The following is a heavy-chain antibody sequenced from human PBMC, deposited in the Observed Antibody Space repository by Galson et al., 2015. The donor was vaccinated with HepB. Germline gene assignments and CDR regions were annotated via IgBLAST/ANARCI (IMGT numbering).Heavy chain of an antibody. Sequence: SLRLSCAPSGFTFSIYWMHWVRQVPGKGLVWVSRINSDGNSASYADSVKGRFIISRDNSKNTLSLQMNSLRVEDTAIYYCAKSDSAMVTGYYGLDVWGQGTTVTVSS. D-gene: IGHD5-18*01. CDR2: INSDGNSA. CDR3: AKSDSAMVTGYYGLDV. V-gene: IGHV3-74*01. J-gene: IGHJ6*02. CDR1: GFTFSIYW.